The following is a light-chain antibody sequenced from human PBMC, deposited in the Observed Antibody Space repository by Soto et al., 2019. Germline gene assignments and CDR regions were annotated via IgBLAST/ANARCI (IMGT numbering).Light chain of an antibody. CDR2: EVT. J-gene: IGLJ3*02. V-gene: IGLV2-14*01. CDR3: APYTSITTWV. CDR1: SGDVGGYDY. Sequence: QSALTQPASVSGSPGHSITISCSGTSGDVGGYDYVSWYQQHPGKAPKLMIFEVTHRPSGVSNRFSGSKSGNTASLTISGLQAEDEADYYCAPYTSITTWVFGGGTKLTVL.